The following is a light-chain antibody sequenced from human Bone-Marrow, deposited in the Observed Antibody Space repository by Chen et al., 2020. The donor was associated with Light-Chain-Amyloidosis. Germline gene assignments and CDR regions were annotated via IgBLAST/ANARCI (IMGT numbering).Light chain of an antibody. CDR1: DLPTKY. CDR3: QSADSSGTYEVI. Sequence: SYELTPLPSVSVSPGQTPRIPCYGDDLPTKYAYWYQQKPGQAPVLVIHRDTERPSGISERFSGSSSGTTATLTISGVQAEDEADYHCQSADSSGTYEVIFGGGTKLTVL. J-gene: IGLJ2*01. V-gene: IGLV3-25*03. CDR2: RDT.